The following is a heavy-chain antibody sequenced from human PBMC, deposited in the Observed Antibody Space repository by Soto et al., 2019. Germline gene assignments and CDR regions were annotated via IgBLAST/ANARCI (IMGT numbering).Heavy chain of an antibody. D-gene: IGHD3-22*01. CDR1: GFTFSSYE. J-gene: IGHJ3*02. CDR3: ARDPDYYDSSGYLAFDI. Sequence: GGSLRLSCAASGFTFSSYEMNWVRQAPGKGLEWVSYISSSGSTIYYADSVKGRFAISRDNAKNSLYLQMNSLRAEDTAVYYCARDPDYYDSSGYLAFDIWGQGTMVTVSS. CDR2: ISSSGSTI. V-gene: IGHV3-48*03.